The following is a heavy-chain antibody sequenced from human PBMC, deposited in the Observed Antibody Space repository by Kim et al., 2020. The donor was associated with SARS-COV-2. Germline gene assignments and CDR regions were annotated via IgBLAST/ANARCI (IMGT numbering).Heavy chain of an antibody. V-gene: IGHV3-7*01. J-gene: IGHJ6*02. Sequence: GGSLRLSCAASGFTFSSYWMSWVRQAPGKGLEWVANIKQDGSEKYYVDSVKGRFTISRDNAKNSLYLQMNSLRAEDTAVYYCARDGRILWFRELGSGMDVWGQGTTVTVSS. CDR1: GFTFSSYW. CDR3: ARDGRILWFRELGSGMDV. CDR2: IKQDGSEK. D-gene: IGHD3-10*01.